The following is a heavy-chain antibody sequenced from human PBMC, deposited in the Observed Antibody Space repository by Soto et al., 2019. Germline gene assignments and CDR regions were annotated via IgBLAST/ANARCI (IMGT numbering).Heavy chain of an antibody. V-gene: IGHV1-69*08. CDR2: IIPILGIA. Sequence: QVQLVQSGAEVKKPGSSVKVSCKASGGTFSSYTISWVRQAPGQGLEWMGRIIPILGIANYAQKFQGRGTITADKSTSTAYMELSSLRSEDTAVYYCARERRRRSFDYWGQGTLVTVSS. J-gene: IGHJ4*02. CDR3: ARERRRRSFDY. CDR1: GGTFSSYT.